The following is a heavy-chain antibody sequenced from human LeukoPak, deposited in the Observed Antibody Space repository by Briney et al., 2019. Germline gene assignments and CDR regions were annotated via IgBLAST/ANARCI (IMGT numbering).Heavy chain of an antibody. CDR2: IWYDGSNI. V-gene: IGHV3-33*01. D-gene: IGHD2-21*01. CDR3: VRELPPVVQYYFDH. J-gene: IGHJ4*02. CDR1: GFTFSDYG. Sequence: PGGSLRLSCAASGFTFSDYGMHWVRQAPGKGLEWVAVIWYDGSNIYYADSVKGRFIISRDNSRNTLYLQMNSLRAEDTAVYYCVRELPPVVQYYFDHWGPGTLVTVSS.